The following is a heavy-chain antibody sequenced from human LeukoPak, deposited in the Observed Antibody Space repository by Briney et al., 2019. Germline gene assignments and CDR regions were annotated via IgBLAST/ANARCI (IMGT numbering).Heavy chain of an antibody. CDR1: GGSISSSSYY. Sequence: SETLSLTCTVSGGSISSSSYYWGWIRQPPGKGLEWIGEINHSGSTNYNPSLKSRVTISVDTSKNQFSLKLSSVTAADTAVYYCARGGRKRSGSNFDYWGQGTLVTVSS. CDR2: INHSGST. D-gene: IGHD3-3*01. V-gene: IGHV4-39*07. J-gene: IGHJ4*02. CDR3: ARGGRKRSGSNFDY.